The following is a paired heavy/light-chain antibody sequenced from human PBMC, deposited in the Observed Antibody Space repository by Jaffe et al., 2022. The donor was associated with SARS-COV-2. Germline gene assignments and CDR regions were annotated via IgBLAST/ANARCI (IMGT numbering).Light chain of an antibody. CDR2: AAS. V-gene: IGKV1-12*02. CDR1: QGISSW. J-gene: IGKJ4*01. CDR3: QQANSFLSLT. Sequence: DIQMTQSPSSVSASVGDRVTITCRASQGISSWLAWYQQKPGKAPKLLIYAASSLQSGVPSRFSGSGSGTDFTLTISSLQPEDFATYYCQQANSFLSLTFGGGTKVEIK.
Heavy chain of an antibody. CDR3: AKRSTLGYSGYGGKGPSYYFDY. CDR1: GFTFSSYA. D-gene: IGHD5-12*01. Sequence: EVQLLESGGGLVQPGGSLRLSCAASGFTFSSYAMSWVRQAPGKGLEWVSAISGSGGSTYYADSVKGRFTISRDNSKNTLYLQMNSLRAEDTAVYYCAKRSTLGYSGYGGKGPSYYFDYWGQGTLVTVSS. J-gene: IGHJ4*02. CDR2: ISGSGGST. V-gene: IGHV3-23*01.